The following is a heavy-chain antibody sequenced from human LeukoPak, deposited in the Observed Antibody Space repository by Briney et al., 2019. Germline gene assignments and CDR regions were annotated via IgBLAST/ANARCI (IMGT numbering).Heavy chain of an antibody. V-gene: IGHV4-34*01. Sequence: SETLSLTCTVSGGSISSYYWSWIRQPPGKGLEWIGEINHSGSTNYNPSLKSRVTISVDTSKNQFSLKLSSVTAADTAVYYCASAYYDILTGYGPDYWGQGTLVTVSS. CDR1: GGSISSYY. D-gene: IGHD3-9*01. CDR2: INHSGST. CDR3: ASAYYDILTGYGPDY. J-gene: IGHJ4*02.